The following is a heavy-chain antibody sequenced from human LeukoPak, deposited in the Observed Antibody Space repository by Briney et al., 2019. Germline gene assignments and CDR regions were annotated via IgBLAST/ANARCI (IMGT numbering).Heavy chain of an antibody. CDR3: ARDIRFLEWLPNSWFDP. CDR1: GYTFTSYG. J-gene: IGHJ5*02. Sequence: ASVKVSCKASGYTFTSYGISWVRQAPGQGLEWMGWISAYNGNTNYARKLQGRVTMTTDTSTSTAYMELRSLRSDDTAVYYCARDIRFLEWLPNSWFDPWGQGTLVTVSS. CDR2: ISAYNGNT. D-gene: IGHD3-3*01. V-gene: IGHV1-18*01.